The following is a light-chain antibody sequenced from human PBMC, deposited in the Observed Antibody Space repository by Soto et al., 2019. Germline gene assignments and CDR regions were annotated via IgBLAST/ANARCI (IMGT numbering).Light chain of an antibody. CDR2: DAS. J-gene: IGKJ2*01. CDR1: QDIGRS. Sequence: DVQMTQSPSSLSASVGDRVTISCQASQDIGRSLNWFQQRPGKAPKLLIYDASNLETGVPPRFSGSGSGTDFTFIISSLQPEDMATYYCQHYHNLPRTFGQGTKVDLK. CDR3: QHYHNLPRT. V-gene: IGKV1-33*01.